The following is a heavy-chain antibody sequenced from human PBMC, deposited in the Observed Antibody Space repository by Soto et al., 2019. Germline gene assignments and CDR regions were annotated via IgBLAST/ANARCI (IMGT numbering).Heavy chain of an antibody. CDR2: IIPIFDTA. CDR3: ARNGTLTGYSYGMDV. CDR1: GCTFSSYA. Sequence: SVKVSCKASGCTFSSYAIGWVRQAPVQGLEWMGGIIPIFDTANYAENFQGRVTITADESTSTSFMEVSSLRSEDTAVYYCARNGTLTGYSYGMDVWGQGTMVTVSS. V-gene: IGHV1-69*01. J-gene: IGHJ6*02. D-gene: IGHD1-1*01.